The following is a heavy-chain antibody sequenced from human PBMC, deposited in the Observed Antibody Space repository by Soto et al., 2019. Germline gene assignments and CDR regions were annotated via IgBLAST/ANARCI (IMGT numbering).Heavy chain of an antibody. CDR1: GYTFTSYG. J-gene: IGHJ4*02. CDR2: ISAYNGNT. D-gene: IGHD2-2*01. V-gene: IGHV1-18*04. Sequence: QVQLVQSGAEVKKPGASVKVSCKASGYTFTSYGISWVRQAPGQGLEWMGWISAYNGNTNYAQKLKGRVTMTTDTSTSTTYMELRSLRSDDTAVYYCARDRDYSSTSCKSYYWGQGTLVTVSS. CDR3: ARDRDYSSTSCKSYY.